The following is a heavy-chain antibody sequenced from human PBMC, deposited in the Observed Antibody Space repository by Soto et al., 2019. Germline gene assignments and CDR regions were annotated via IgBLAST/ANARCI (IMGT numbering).Heavy chain of an antibody. CDR3: ARDFEDGMDV. CDR2: MYYSRGTSGGT. CDR1: GGSVSSGGYS. J-gene: IGHJ6*02. V-gene: IGHV4-61*08. Sequence: PSETLPLTCTASGGSVSSGGYSWSWVRPPPGKGLGRMGYMYYSRGTSGGTNYNTSLKSRVTISVDTSKNQFSRKMNSVTAAATAVYYCARDFEDGMDVWGQETTVTVSS. D-gene: IGHD3-9*01.